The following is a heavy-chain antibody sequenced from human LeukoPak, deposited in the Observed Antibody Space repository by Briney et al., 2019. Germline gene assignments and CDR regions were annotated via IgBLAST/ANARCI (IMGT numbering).Heavy chain of an antibody. CDR3: ARLYGNFQNYYDY. CDR1: GGSFSGYY. V-gene: IGHV4-34*01. Sequence: SETLSLTCAVYGGSFSGYYWSWIRQPPGKGLEWIGEINHSGSTNYNPSLKSRVTISVDTSKNQFSLKLSSVTAADTAMSYCARLYGNFQNYYDYWGQGTLVAVSS. D-gene: IGHD1-7*01. J-gene: IGHJ4*02. CDR2: INHSGST.